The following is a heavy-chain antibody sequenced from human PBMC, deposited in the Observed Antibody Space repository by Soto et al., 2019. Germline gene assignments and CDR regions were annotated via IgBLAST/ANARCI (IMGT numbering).Heavy chain of an antibody. CDR3: AIERYQVTSDGMDL. CDR2: INPETGGT. D-gene: IGHD2-2*01. J-gene: IGHJ6*02. V-gene: IGHV1-2*02. CDR1: GYTFTGYY. Sequence: ASVKVSCKASGYTFTGYYVQWVREAPGQGLEWMGWINPETGGTSYAQKFQGRVTLSRDTSINTAYLELSRLRFDDAAVYFCAIERYQVTSDGMDLCGQGTTVTLSS.